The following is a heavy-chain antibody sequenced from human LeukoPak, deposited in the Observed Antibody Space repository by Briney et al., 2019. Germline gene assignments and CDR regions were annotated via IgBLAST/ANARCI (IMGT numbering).Heavy chain of an antibody. Sequence: GGSLRLSCAASGFAVSSNYMSWVRQAPGKGLEWVSGIYSGGSTYYGDSVKGRFTIFRDNSKNTLYLQMNSLRAEDTAIYYCARGNSGYSSGWYFGYWGQGTLVTVSS. CDR2: IYSGGST. CDR3: ARGNSGYSSGWYFGY. CDR1: GFAVSSNY. V-gene: IGHV3-53*01. J-gene: IGHJ4*02. D-gene: IGHD6-19*01.